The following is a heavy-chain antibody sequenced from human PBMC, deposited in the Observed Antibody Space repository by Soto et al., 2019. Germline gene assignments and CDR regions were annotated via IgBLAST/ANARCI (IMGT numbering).Heavy chain of an antibody. V-gene: IGHV6-1*01. CDR1: GDSVSTNTAT. CDR2: TYYRSKWYN. Sequence: SQTLSLTCAISGDSVSTNTATWDWIRQSPSRGLEWLGRTYYRSKWYNDYAVSVKSRITINPDTSNNQLSLQLNSVTPDDTAVYYCARLIVNSWLGSWRHVTLVPVAS. J-gene: IGHJ5*01. D-gene: IGHD1-26*01. CDR3: ARLIVNSWLGS.